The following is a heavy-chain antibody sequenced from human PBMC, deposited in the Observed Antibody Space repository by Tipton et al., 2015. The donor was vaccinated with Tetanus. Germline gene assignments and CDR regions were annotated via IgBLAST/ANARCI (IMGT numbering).Heavy chain of an antibody. CDR3: AREADCSGGSCFSGDVDK. Sequence: SLRLSCAASGFIFSSYGIHWVRQAPGKGLEWVAVSWYDGTDQYYADSVKGRFTLSRDNSKNTLYLEMNSLRAGDTALYYCAREADCSGGSCFSGDVDKWGQGTQVTVSS. CDR2: SWYDGTDQ. J-gene: IGHJ4*02. D-gene: IGHD2-15*01. CDR1: GFIFSSYG. V-gene: IGHV3-33*01.